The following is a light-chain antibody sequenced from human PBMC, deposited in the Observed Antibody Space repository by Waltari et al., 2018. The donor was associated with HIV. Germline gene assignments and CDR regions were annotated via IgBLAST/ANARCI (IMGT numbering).Light chain of an antibody. V-gene: IGKV2-24*01. CDR1: QRLAHGDGNTY. CDR2: RVS. Sequence: DIVLTQTPLSAPFTVGQSASISCRSSQRLAHGDGNTYLSWLHQRPGEPPILLIYRVSLRLPGVSHRCSGGGSGTQFTLKISSVEADDVGLYYCMQAKDYPRTFGQGTKVEI. CDR3: MQAKDYPRT. J-gene: IGKJ1*01.